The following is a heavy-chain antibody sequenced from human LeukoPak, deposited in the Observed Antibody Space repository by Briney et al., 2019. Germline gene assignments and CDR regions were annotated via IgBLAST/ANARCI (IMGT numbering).Heavy chain of an antibody. CDR2: IIPVFGTV. CDR3: ATTATVVGLVGALPDAFDI. J-gene: IGHJ3*02. D-gene: IGHD1-26*01. CDR1: GGIFSSHS. V-gene: IGHV1-69*13. Sequence: GASVKVSCKAPGGIFSSHSFNWVRQAPGQGLEWMGGIIPVFGTVKYAQKFLGRVTITADESATTYMDLKRLRLEDTAVYYCATTATVVGLVGALPDAFDIWGQGTMVTVSS.